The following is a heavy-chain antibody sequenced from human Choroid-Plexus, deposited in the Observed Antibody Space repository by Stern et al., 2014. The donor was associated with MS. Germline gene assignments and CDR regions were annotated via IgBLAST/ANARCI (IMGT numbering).Heavy chain of an antibody. Sequence: QVQLQESGPGLVKPSETLSLTCTVSGGAMTTYYWPWIRQPAGKGLEWIGRVYTSGGTTYNPSLESRVTVSVDTSKTQFYLDLRSVTAADTAVYYCARGVAGSYYNKWFDPWGQGILVTVSS. D-gene: IGHD3-10*01. V-gene: IGHV4-4*07. J-gene: IGHJ5*02. CDR1: GGAMTTYY. CDR2: VYTSGGT. CDR3: ARGVAGSYYNKWFDP.